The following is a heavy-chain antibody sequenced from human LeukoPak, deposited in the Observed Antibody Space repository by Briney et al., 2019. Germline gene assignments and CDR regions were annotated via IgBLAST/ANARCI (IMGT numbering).Heavy chain of an antibody. V-gene: IGHV4-34*01. D-gene: IGHD3-22*01. CDR2: INHSGST. CDR3: ARDLGQDYDSSGYYGDY. Sequence: SETLSLTCAVYGGSFSGYYWSWIRQPPGKGLEWIGEINHSGSTNYNPSLKSRVTISVDKSKNQFSLKLSSVTAADTAVYYCARDLGQDYDSSGYYGDYWGQGTLVTVSS. J-gene: IGHJ4*02. CDR1: GGSFSGYY.